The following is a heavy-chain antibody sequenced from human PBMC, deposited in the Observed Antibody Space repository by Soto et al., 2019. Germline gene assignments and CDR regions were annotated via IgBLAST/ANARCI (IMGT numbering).Heavy chain of an antibody. Sequence: QVRLQEWGPGLVKPSQTLSLKCSVSGGSITTGGRYWSWIRQLPGKGLEWIGDIYYSGNTYYHAFLKCRVTISVEAAKHHFSLELSSVTAADTAVYYCGQALVFTGGDGFDIWGQGRLVTVSS. CDR2: IYYSGNT. V-gene: IGHV4-31*02. CDR1: GGSITTGGRY. D-gene: IGHD1-1*01. CDR3: GQALVFTGGDGFDI. J-gene: IGHJ3*02.